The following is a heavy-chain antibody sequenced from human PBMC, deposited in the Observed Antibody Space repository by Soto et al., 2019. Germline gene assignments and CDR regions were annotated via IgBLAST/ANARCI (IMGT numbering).Heavy chain of an antibody. D-gene: IGHD6-13*01. CDR2: LSGSGGST. CDR1: GFTFSSYA. J-gene: IGHJ5*01. Sequence: EVQLLESGGGLVQPGGSLRLSCAASGFTFSSYAMSWVRQAPGKGLEWVSALSGSGGSTYYADSVKGRFTISRDNSKNTLYLQMNSLRAEDTDVYYCAKEVYGIGYDNWFDSWGQGTLVTVYS. V-gene: IGHV3-23*01. CDR3: AKEVYGIGYDNWFDS.